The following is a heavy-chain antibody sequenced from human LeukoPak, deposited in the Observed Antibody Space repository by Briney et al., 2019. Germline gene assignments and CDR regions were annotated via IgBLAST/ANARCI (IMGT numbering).Heavy chain of an antibody. D-gene: IGHD4-11*01. V-gene: IGHV3-30*03. CDR2: ISYDGSNK. CDR3: ARVETTYYYYGMDV. J-gene: IGHJ6*02. CDR1: GFTFSSYG. Sequence: PGRSLRLSCAASGFTFSSYGMHWVRQAPGKGLEWVAVISYDGSNKYYADSVKGRFTISRDNSKNTLYLQMNSLRAEDTAVYYCARVETTYYYYGMDVWGQGTTVTVSS.